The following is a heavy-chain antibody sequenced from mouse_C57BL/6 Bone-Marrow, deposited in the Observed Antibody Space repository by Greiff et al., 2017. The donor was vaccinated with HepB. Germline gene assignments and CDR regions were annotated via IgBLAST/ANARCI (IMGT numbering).Heavy chain of an antibody. Sequence: QVQLQQSGAELARPGASVKLSCKASGYTFTSYGISWVKQRTGQGLEWIGEIYPRSGNTYYNEKFKGKATLTADKSSSTAYMELRSLTSEDSAVYFCARGLTTVVATWEMDYWGQGTSVTVSS. D-gene: IGHD1-1*01. CDR3: ARGLTTVVATWEMDY. CDR1: GYTFTSYG. CDR2: IYPRSGNT. J-gene: IGHJ4*01. V-gene: IGHV1-81*01.